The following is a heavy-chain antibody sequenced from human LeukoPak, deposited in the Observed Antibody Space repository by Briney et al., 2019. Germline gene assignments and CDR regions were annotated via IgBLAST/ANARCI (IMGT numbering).Heavy chain of an antibody. CDR1: GDSITSFY. D-gene: IGHD6-19*01. J-gene: IGHJ6*03. CDR3: ARAISAWSYFYYMDV. V-gene: IGHV4-59*01. Sequence: SETLSLTCTVSGDSITSFYWSWIRHSPWKRLELIGYFYYSRGTTYNPSLRSRATISADTSQNQFSLKLRSVTAADTAVYYCARAISAWSYFYYMDVWGKGTTVTVSS. CDR2: FYYSRGT.